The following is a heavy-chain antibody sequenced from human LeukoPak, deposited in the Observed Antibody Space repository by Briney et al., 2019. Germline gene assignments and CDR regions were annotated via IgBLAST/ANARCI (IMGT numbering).Heavy chain of an antibody. J-gene: IGHJ4*02. CDR3: ARDRAYDILTGYSSLGY. CDR1: GYTFTSYG. D-gene: IGHD3-9*01. Sequence: ASVKVSCKASGYTFTSYGISWVRQAPGQGLEWMGWISAYNGNTNYAQKLQGRVTMTTDTSTSTAYMELRSLRSDDTAVYYCARDRAYDILTGYSSLGYRGQGTLVTVSS. CDR2: ISAYNGNT. V-gene: IGHV1-18*04.